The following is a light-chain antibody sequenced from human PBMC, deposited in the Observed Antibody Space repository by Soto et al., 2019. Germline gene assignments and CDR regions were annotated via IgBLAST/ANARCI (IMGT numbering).Light chain of an antibody. V-gene: IGKV3-15*01. J-gene: IGKJ1*01. CDR3: QQYNNWPPWT. CDR1: QSVSSN. Sequence: EIVMTQSPATLSVSPGERATLSSRASQSVSSNLAWYQQNPGQAPRLLIYGASTRATGIPVRFSGSGSGTEFTLTVSRLQSEDFAVYYCQQYNNWPPWTFGQGTKVEIK. CDR2: GAS.